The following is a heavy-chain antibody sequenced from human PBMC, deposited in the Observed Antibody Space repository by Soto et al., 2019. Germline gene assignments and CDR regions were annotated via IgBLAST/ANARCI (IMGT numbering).Heavy chain of an antibody. CDR3: VRESAASGPNWFDT. J-gene: IGHJ5*02. CDR2: IYHSGST. CDR1: GGSVTNGRSS. V-gene: IGHV4-30-2*06. D-gene: IGHD6-13*01. Sequence: SETLSLTCSVSGGSVTNGRSSWNWIRQSRGKGLEWIVYIYHSGSTYYNPSLRSRVTISVDRSENQFSLNLSSVTAADTAVYYCVRESAASGPNWFDTWGPGTMVTVSS.